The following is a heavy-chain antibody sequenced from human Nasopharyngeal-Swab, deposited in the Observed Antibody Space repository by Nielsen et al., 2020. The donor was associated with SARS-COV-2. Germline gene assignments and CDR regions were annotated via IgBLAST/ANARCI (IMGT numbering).Heavy chain of an antibody. D-gene: IGHD3-3*01. CDR2: INPSGGST. Sequence: ASVKVSCKASGYTFTSYSMHCVRQAPGQGLEWMGIINPSGGSTSYAQKFQGRVTMTRDTSTSTVYMELSSLRSEDTAVYYCARDTRPGWSWFDSWGQGTLGTVSS. CDR1: GYTFTSYS. J-gene: IGHJ5*01. CDR3: ARDTRPGWSWFDS. V-gene: IGHV1-46*01.